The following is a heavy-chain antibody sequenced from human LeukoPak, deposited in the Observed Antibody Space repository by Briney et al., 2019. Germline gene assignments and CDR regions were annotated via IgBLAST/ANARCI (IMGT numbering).Heavy chain of an antibody. V-gene: IGHV1-18*01. Sequence: ASVKVSCKASGGTFTSYGISWVRQAPGQGLEWMGWISAYNGNTNYAQKLQGRVTMTTDTSTSTAYMELRSLRSDDTAVYYCARAPDSSGYGEYFDYWGQGTLVTVSS. CDR2: ISAYNGNT. J-gene: IGHJ4*02. CDR1: GGTFTSYG. CDR3: ARAPDSSGYGEYFDY. D-gene: IGHD3-22*01.